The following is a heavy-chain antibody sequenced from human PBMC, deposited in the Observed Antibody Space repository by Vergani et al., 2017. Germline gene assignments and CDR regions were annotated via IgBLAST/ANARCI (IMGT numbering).Heavy chain of an antibody. CDR2: ISGYDGKT. CDR3: ARGGSIAAPSYLYYFYMGV. V-gene: IGHV1-18*01. Sequence: QVQLVQSGAEMKKPGASVNVSCKTSGYSFNSYGINWVRQAPGQGLEWLGWISGYDGKTKYVEKLQGRITVTIDTSTNSAYMELRGLRSDDTAVYYCARGGSIAAPSYLYYFYMGVLGKGTSVTVSS. D-gene: IGHD6-6*01. CDR1: GYSFNSYG. J-gene: IGHJ6*03.